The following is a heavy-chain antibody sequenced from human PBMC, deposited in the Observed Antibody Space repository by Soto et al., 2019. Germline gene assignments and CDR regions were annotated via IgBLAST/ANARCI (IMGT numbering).Heavy chain of an antibody. CDR2: IISSSSYI. V-gene: IGHV3-21*01. CDR3: AKGRSYYYYYGVDV. CDR1: GFTFSSYG. Sequence: GGSLRLSCAASGFTFSSYGMHWVRQAPGKGLEWVSSIISSSSYIYYADSVKGRFTISRDNSKSTLYLQMNSLRAEDTALYYCAKGRSYYYYYGVDVWGQGTTVTVSS. J-gene: IGHJ6*01.